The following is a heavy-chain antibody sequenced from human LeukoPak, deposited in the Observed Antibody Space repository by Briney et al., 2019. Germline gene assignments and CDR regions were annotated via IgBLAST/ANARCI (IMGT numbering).Heavy chain of an antibody. CDR3: ARDPGSSSSTGYYYYYMDV. V-gene: IGHV1-24*01. J-gene: IGHJ6*03. D-gene: IGHD6-6*01. Sequence: ASVKVSCKVSGYTLTELSMHWVRQAPGKGLEWMGGFDPEDGETIYAQKFQGRVTMTEDTSTDTAYMELSSLRSEDTAVYYCARDPGSSSSTGYYYYYMDVWGKGTTVTVSS. CDR1: GYTLTELS. CDR2: FDPEDGET.